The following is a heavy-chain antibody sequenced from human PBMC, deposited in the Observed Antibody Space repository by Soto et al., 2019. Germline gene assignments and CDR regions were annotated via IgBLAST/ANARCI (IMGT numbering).Heavy chain of an antibody. D-gene: IGHD2-21*02. CDR2: ISYDGSNK. J-gene: IGHJ6*02. CDR3: AKDLDQGLAYCGGDCYWRNYYYGMDV. CDR1: GFTFSSYG. V-gene: IGHV3-30*18. Sequence: PGESLKISCAASGFTFSSYGMHWVRQAPGKGLEWVAVISYDGSNKYYADSVKGRFTISRDNSKNTLYLQMNSLRAEDTAVYYCAKDLDQGLAYCGGDCYWRNYYYGMDVWGQGTTVTVSS.